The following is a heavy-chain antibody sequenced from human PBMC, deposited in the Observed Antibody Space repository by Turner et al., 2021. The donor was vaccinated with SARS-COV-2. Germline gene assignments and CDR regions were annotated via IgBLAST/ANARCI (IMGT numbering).Heavy chain of an antibody. CDR1: GFTLSSYV. D-gene: IGHD3-10*01. Sequence: QVQLVESGGGVVKPGRSLSLTCAASGFTLSSYVMHWVRQAPGKGLGWVAVISYDESNNFYADSVKGRFTISRDKSKNTLYLQMNSLRAEDTAVYYCARDSGDFDYWGQGTLVTVSS. CDR2: ISYDESNN. CDR3: ARDSGDFDY. J-gene: IGHJ4*02. V-gene: IGHV3-30-3*01.